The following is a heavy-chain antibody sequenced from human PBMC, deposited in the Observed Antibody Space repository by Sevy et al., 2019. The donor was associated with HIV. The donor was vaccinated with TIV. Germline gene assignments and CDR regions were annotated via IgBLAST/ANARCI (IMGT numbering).Heavy chain of an antibody. V-gene: IGHV4-34*01. Sequence: SETLSLTCAVYGGSFSGYYWRWIRQPPGKGLEWIGEINHSGSTNYNPSLKSRVTISVDTSKNQFSLKLSSVTAAVRAVYYGARCPGYYDSSAYDPWFDPWGQGTLVTVSS. D-gene: IGHD3-22*01. CDR3: ARCPGYYDSSAYDPWFDP. J-gene: IGHJ5*02. CDR2: INHSGST. CDR1: GGSFSGYY.